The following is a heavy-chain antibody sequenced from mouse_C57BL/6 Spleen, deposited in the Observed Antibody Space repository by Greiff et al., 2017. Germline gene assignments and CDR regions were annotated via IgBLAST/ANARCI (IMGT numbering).Heavy chain of an antibody. V-gene: IGHV14-4*01. CDR2: IDPENGDT. J-gene: IGHJ3*01. CDR3: TTFYYGNSAY. CDR1: GFNIKDDY. D-gene: IGHD2-1*01. Sequence: VQLQQSGAELVRPGASVKLSCTASGFNIKDDYMHWVKQRPEQGLEWIGWIDPENGDTEYASKFQGKATITADTSSNTAYLQLSSLTSEDTAGYYCTTFYYGNSAYWGQGTLVTVSA.